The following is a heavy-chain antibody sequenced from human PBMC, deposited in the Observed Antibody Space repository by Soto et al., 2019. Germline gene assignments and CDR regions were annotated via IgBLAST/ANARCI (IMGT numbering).Heavy chain of an antibody. J-gene: IGHJ4*02. CDR3: VRGGGYDY. CDR2: IYSSGST. D-gene: IGHD3-22*01. CDR1: GVSISSGDDY. Sequence: QVQLQESGPGLVKPSQTLSLTCIVSGVSISSGDDYWSWIRQPPGKGLEWIGYIYSSGSTYSNPSLRSRATISADTSKNQFSLKLTSVTAADTAVYYCVRGGGYDYWGQGALVTVSS. V-gene: IGHV4-30-4*01.